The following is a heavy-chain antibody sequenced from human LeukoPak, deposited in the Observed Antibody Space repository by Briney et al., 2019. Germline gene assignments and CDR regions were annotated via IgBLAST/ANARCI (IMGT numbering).Heavy chain of an antibody. CDR3: ARVADYYYYYMDV. Sequence: ASVKVSCKVSGYTLTELSMHWVRQAPGKGLEWMGGFDPEDGETIYAQKFQGRVTMTRDMSTSTVYMELSSLRSEDTAVYYCARVADYYYYYMDVWGKGTTVTVSS. J-gene: IGHJ6*03. V-gene: IGHV1-24*01. CDR2: FDPEDGET. D-gene: IGHD6-19*01. CDR1: GYTLTELS.